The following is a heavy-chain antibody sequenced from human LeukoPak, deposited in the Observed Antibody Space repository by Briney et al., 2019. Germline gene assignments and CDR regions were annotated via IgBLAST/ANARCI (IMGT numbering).Heavy chain of an antibody. CDR2: INPNSGGT. J-gene: IGHJ5*02. CDR1: GGTFSSYA. Sequence: ASVKVSCKASGGTFSSYAISWVRQAPGQGLEWMGWINPNSGGTNYAQKFQGRVTMTRDTSISTAYMELSRLRSDDTAVYYCARLCSSTSCYWDNWFDPWGQGTLVTVSS. D-gene: IGHD2-2*01. V-gene: IGHV1-2*02. CDR3: ARLCSSTSCYWDNWFDP.